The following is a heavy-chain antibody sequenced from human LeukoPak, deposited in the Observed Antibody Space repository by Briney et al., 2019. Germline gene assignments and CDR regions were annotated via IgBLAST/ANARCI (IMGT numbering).Heavy chain of an antibody. CDR1: GGSISSYY. J-gene: IGHJ4*02. V-gene: IGHV4-59*08. CDR3: ARHEGYSYAFAY. D-gene: IGHD5-18*01. Sequence: SETLSLTCTVSGGSISSYYWSWIRQPPGKGLEWIGYIYYSGSTNYNPSLKSRVTISADTSKNQFSLKLSSVTAADTAVYFCARHEGYSYAFAYRGQGTLVTASS. CDR2: IYYSGST.